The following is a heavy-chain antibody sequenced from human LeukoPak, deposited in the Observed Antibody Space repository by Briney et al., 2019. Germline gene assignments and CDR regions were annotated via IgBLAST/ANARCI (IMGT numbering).Heavy chain of an antibody. CDR3: ATSIAADPNWFDP. V-gene: IGHV1-69*06. Sequence: GASVKVSCKASGGTFSTYAINWARQAPGQGLEWMGRIIPIFGTTNYAQKFQGRVTITADKPTSTAYMELSSLRSEDTAVYYCATSIAADPNWFDPWGQGTLVTVSS. CDR2: IIPIFGTT. D-gene: IGHD6-13*01. CDR1: GGTFSTYA. J-gene: IGHJ5*02.